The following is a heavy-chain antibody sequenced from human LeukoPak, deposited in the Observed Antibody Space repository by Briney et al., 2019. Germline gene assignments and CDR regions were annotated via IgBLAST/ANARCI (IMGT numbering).Heavy chain of an antibody. V-gene: IGHV4-61*02. D-gene: IGHD6-13*01. CDR1: GGSISSGSYY. Sequence: TSETLSLTCTVSGGSISSGSYYWSWIRQPAGRGLEWIGRIYTSGSTNYNPSLKSRVTISVDTSKNQFSLKLSSVTAADTAVYYCARTVAIAAAGFDDWGQGTLVTVSS. CDR3: ARTVAIAAAGFDD. J-gene: IGHJ4*02. CDR2: IYTSGST.